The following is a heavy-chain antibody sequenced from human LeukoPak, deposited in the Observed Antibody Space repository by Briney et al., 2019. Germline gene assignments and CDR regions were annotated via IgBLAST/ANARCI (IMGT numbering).Heavy chain of an antibody. Sequence: PSETLSLTCTASGGSISSYDWSWVRQPPGKGLEGIGYIQNSVTSYTDNPSLQSRVTISVDTSKNQFSLKLTSVTAADTAVYYCVRSPQLDPWGQGTLVTVSS. CDR1: GGSISSYD. CDR2: IQNSVTSY. V-gene: IGHV4-59*01. J-gene: IGHJ5*02. CDR3: VRSPQLDP.